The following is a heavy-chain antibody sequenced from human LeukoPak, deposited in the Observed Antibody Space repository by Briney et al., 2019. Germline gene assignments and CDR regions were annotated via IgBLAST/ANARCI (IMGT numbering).Heavy chain of an antibody. CDR1: GGSFSGYY. CDR3: ARGKVAGTYYFDY. CDR2: INHSGST. J-gene: IGHJ4*02. D-gene: IGHD6-19*01. Sequence: SETLSLTCAVYGGSFSGYYWSWIRQPPGKGLEWIGEINHSGSTNYNPFLKSRVTISVDTSKNQFSLKLSSVTAADTAVYYCARGKVAGTYYFDYWGQGTLVTVSS. V-gene: IGHV4-34*01.